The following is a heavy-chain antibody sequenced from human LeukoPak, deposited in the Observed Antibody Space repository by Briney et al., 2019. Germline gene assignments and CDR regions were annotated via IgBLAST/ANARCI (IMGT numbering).Heavy chain of an antibody. V-gene: IGHV3-7*01. CDR2: IKHDGSEK. Sequence: GGSLRLSCAASGFTFSNYWMSWVRQAPGKGLEWVGNIKHDGSEKYYVDSVKGRFTISRDNAKNSLYLHMNSLRAEDTAVYYCARDRFKEYGDTELGYWGQGTLVTVSS. CDR3: ARDRFKEYGDTELGY. D-gene: IGHD4-17*01. J-gene: IGHJ4*02. CDR1: GFTFSNYW.